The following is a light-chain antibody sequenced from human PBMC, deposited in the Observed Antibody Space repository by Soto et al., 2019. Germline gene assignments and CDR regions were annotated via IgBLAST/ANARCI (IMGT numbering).Light chain of an antibody. V-gene: IGKV3-20*01. CDR1: QSVSNNY. CDR2: GAS. CDR3: QQYGSSGT. J-gene: IGKJ1*01. Sequence: VVTRSRGTLSLSPGERATLSCRASQSVSNNYLAWYQQKPGQAPRLLIYGASNRATGIPDRFSGSGSGTDFTLTISRLAREDFAVYYCQQYGSSGTFGQGTKVDIK.